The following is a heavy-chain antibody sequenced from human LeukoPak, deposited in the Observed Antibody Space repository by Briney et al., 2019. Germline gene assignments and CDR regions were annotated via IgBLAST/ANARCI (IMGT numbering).Heavy chain of an antibody. Sequence: GGSLKISCKASGYSFTSHWIAWVRQMPGKGLEWMGIIYPGDSDTKYSPSFQGQVTISADKSIFTAFLQWSSLKASDTAIYYCARQDDFWTGLNYWGQGTLVTVSS. CDR1: GYSFTSHW. J-gene: IGHJ4*02. D-gene: IGHD3/OR15-3a*01. V-gene: IGHV5-51*01. CDR2: IYPGDSDT. CDR3: ARQDDFWTGLNY.